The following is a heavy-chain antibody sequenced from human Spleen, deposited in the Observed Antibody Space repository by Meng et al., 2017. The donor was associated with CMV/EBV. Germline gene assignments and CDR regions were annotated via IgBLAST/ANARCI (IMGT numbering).Heavy chain of an antibody. Sequence: QVKVVQPGAGGRRPGSSVKVSGKAAGGTFSSNAISWVRQAPGQGLEWMGGIIPIFGTANYAQKFQGRVTITADESTSTAYMELSSLRSEDTAVYYCAISPMGVVPNWFDPWGQGTLVTVSS. CDR1: GGTFSSNA. CDR3: AISPMGVVPNWFDP. CDR2: IIPIFGTA. J-gene: IGHJ5*02. V-gene: IGHV1-69*12. D-gene: IGHD3-3*01.